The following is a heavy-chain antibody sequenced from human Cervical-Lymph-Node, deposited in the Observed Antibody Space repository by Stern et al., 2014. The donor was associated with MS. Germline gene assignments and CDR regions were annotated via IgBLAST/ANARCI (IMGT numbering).Heavy chain of an antibody. CDR1: GFTLDDFA. CDR3: AKTLGRSYHDPFDM. V-gene: IGHV3-9*01. CDR2: ISWNGGSR. J-gene: IGHJ3*02. Sequence: EVQLVESGGGLVQPGRSLRLSCVASGFTLDDFAMHWVRQAPGKGLDGVSGISWNGGSRNSADSVKDRVTISRDNAKNSLYLQMSSLRPEDTAFYYCAKTLGRSYHDPFDMWGQGTMVIVSS. D-gene: IGHD3-16*02.